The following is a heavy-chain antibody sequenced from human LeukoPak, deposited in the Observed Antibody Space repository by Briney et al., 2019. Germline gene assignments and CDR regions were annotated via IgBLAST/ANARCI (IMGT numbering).Heavy chain of an antibody. J-gene: IGHJ3*02. V-gene: IGHV3-30-3*01. CDR3: ARDSPYNWNYDASAFDI. CDR2: ISYDGSNK. D-gene: IGHD1-7*01. Sequence: GGSLRLSCAASGLTFSSYAMPWVRQAPGKGLEWVAVISYDGSNKYYADSVKGRFTISRDNAKNSLYLQMNSLRAEDTAVYYCARDSPYNWNYDASAFDIWGQGTMVTVSS. CDR1: GLTFSSYA.